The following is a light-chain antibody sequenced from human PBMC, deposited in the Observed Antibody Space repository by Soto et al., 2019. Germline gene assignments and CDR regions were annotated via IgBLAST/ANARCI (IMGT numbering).Light chain of an antibody. Sequence: EIGLTQSPGTLSLSPGERATLSCRASQSVSSSYLAWYQQKPGQAPRLLIYGASSGATGIPDRFSGSGSGTDFTLTISRLEPEDFAVYYCQQYGSSSYTFGQGTKLEIK. CDR2: GAS. J-gene: IGKJ2*01. CDR1: QSVSSSY. V-gene: IGKV3-20*01. CDR3: QQYGSSSYT.